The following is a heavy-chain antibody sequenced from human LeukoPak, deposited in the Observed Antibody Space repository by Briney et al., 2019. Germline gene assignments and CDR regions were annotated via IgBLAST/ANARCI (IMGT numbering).Heavy chain of an antibody. CDR3: ARELYCSGGSCYSYFDY. J-gene: IGHJ4*02. CDR2: INPNSGGT. V-gene: IGHV1-2*04. D-gene: IGHD2-15*01. Sequence: ASVKVSCKASGYTLTGYYMHWVRQAPGQGLEWMGWINPNSGGTNYAQKFQGWVTMTRDTSISTAYMELSRLRSDDTAVYYCARELYCSGGSCYSYFDYWGQGTLVTVSS. CDR1: GYTLTGYY.